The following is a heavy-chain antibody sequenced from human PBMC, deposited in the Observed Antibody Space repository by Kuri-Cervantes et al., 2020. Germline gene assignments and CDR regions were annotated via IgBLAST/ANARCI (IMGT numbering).Heavy chain of an antibody. Sequence: ETLSLTCAASGFTFSSYSMNWVRQAPGKGLEWVSSISSSSSYIYYADSVKGRFTISRDNAKNSLYLQMNSLRAEDTAVYYCARIGYSTGWIDCWGQGTLVTVSS. CDR2: ISSSSSYI. CDR3: ARIGYSTGWIDC. V-gene: IGHV3-21*01. CDR1: GFTFSSYS. J-gene: IGHJ4*02. D-gene: IGHD6-19*01.